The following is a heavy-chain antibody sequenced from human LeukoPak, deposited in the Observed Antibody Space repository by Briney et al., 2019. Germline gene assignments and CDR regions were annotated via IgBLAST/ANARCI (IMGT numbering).Heavy chain of an antibody. J-gene: IGHJ2*01. CDR2: FDPEDGET. Sequence: ASVKVSCKVSGYTLTELSMHWVRQAPGKGLEWMGGFDPEDGETIYAQKFQGRVTMTEDTSTDTAYMELSSLRSEDTAVYYCATGSRMVLAPYWYFDLWGRGTLVTVSS. D-gene: IGHD4/OR15-4a*01. CDR3: ATGSRMVLAPYWYFDL. CDR1: GYTLTELS. V-gene: IGHV1-24*01.